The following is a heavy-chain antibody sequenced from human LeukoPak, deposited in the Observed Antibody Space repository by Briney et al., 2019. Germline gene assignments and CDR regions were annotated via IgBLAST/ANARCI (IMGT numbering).Heavy chain of an antibody. CDR1: GFSFSSYN. CDR2: ITSSSGYI. J-gene: IGHJ6*03. D-gene: IGHD1-26*01. Sequence: GGSLRLSCVASGFSFSSYNMNWVRQAPGKGLEWVSSITSSSGYIYYADSVKGRLTISRDNAKNSLYLQMNSLRAEDTAVYYCARDPYSGSYGDYYYYYMDVWGKGTTVTISS. CDR3: ARDPYSGSYGDYYYYYMDV. V-gene: IGHV3-21*01.